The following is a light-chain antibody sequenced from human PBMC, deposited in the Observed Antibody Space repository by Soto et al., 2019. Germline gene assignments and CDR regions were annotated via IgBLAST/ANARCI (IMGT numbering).Light chain of an antibody. J-gene: IGLJ3*02. CDR3: SSYATSGTL. CDR2: DVS. CDR1: SSDVGAYNY. Sequence: QSALTQPASVSGSLGQSITISCTGTSSDVGAYNYVSWYQHHPGKAPKLMIYDVSDRPSGVSNRFSGSKSGNTASLTISGLQAEDEADYYCSSYATSGTLFGGGTKLTDL. V-gene: IGLV2-14*03.